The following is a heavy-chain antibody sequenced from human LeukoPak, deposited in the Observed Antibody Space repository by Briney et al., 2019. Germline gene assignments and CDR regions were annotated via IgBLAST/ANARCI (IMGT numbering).Heavy chain of an antibody. CDR1: GGSISSSSYY. J-gene: IGHJ3*02. Sequence: SETLSLTCTVSGGSISSSSYYWGWIRQPPGKGLEWIGYIYYSGSTYYNPSLKSRVTISVDKSKNQFSLKLSSVTAADTAVYYCARDDGSGTLGAFDIWGQGTMVTVSS. D-gene: IGHD3-10*01. CDR3: ARDDGSGTLGAFDI. V-gene: IGHV4-61*05. CDR2: IYYSGST.